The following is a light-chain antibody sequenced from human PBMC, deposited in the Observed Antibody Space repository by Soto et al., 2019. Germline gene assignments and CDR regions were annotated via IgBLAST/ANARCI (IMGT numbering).Light chain of an antibody. Sequence: EIVMTQSPATLSVSPGERATLSCRASQSISTELAWYQQKPGQPPRLLIYSASTRATGVPARFTGSGSGSEFPLTIGGLQSEDFAVYYCQQGHNWPLTFGQGTRLEI. J-gene: IGKJ2*01. CDR2: SAS. CDR3: QQGHNWPLT. CDR1: QSISTE. V-gene: IGKV3-15*01.